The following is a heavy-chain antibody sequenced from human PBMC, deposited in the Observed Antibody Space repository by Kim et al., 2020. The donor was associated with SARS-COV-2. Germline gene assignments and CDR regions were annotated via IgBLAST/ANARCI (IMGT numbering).Heavy chain of an antibody. V-gene: IGHV3-9*01. CDR3: AKSGLLWFGELFLPIDY. CDR1: GFTFDDYA. CDR2: ISWNSGSI. D-gene: IGHD3-10*01. Sequence: GGSLRLSCAASGFTFDDYAMHWVRQAPGKGLEWVSGISWNSGSIGYADSVKGRFTISRDNAKNSLYLQMNSLRAEDTALYYCAKSGLLWFGELFLPIDYWGQGTLVTVSS. J-gene: IGHJ4*02.